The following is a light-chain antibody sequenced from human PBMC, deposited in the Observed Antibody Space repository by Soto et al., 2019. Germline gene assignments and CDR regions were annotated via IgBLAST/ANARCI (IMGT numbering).Light chain of an antibody. Sequence: EIVLTQSPDTLSLSPGERATLSCRASQSVSSYLAWYQQKPGQAPRLLIYDASNRATGIPARFRGSGSGTDFTLTISSLEPEDFAVYYCQQRSNWPTTFGQGTKVEIK. CDR3: QQRSNWPTT. CDR2: DAS. V-gene: IGKV3-11*01. J-gene: IGKJ1*01. CDR1: QSVSSY.